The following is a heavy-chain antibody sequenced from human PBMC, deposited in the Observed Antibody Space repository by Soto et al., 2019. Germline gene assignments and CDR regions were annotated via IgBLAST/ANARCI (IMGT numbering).Heavy chain of an antibody. J-gene: IGHJ3*02. CDR1: GGTFSSYA. CDR2: SIPIFGTA. Sequence: SVKVSCKASGGTFSSYAISWVRQAPGQGLEWMGGSIPIFGTANYAQKFQGRVTITADESTSTAYMELSSLRSEDTAVYYCARAKDDYGDYEYDAFDIWGQGTMVTVSS. CDR3: ARAKDDYGDYEYDAFDI. V-gene: IGHV1-69*13. D-gene: IGHD4-17*01.